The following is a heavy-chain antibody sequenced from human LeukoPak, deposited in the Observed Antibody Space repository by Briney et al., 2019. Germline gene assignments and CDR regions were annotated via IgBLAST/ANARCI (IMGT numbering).Heavy chain of an antibody. J-gene: IGHJ4*02. Sequence: GGSLRLSCAASGFTFSNYAMHWVRQAPGKGLEWVAFIRNDGNEIYYADSVKGRFTISRDNAKNSLYLQMNSLRAEDTAVYYCARDYSSSGDYWGQGTLVTVSS. CDR3: ARDYSSSGDY. V-gene: IGHV3-30*02. CDR2: IRNDGNEI. CDR1: GFTFSNYA. D-gene: IGHD6-6*01.